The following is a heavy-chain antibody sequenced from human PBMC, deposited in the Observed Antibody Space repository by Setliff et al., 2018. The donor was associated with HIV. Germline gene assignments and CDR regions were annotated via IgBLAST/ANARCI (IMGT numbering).Heavy chain of an antibody. Sequence: PGGSLRLSCAASGFTSSSYGMHWVRQAPGKGLEWVAVISYDGSNKFYADSVKGRFTISRDNSKNSLYLQMNSLRAADRAIYYCARRPGNSGFDYWGQGTLVTVSS. J-gene: IGHJ4*02. CDR2: ISYDGSNK. CDR1: GFTSSSYG. D-gene: IGHD4-4*01. V-gene: IGHV3-30*03. CDR3: ARRPGNSGFDY.